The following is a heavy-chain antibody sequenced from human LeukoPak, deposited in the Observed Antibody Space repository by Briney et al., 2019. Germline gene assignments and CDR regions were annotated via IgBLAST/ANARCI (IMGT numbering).Heavy chain of an antibody. CDR1: GYTFSTYW. CDR3: ARGPSHGAFDI. V-gene: IGHV1-2*02. CDR2: INPNNGDT. J-gene: IGHJ3*02. Sequence: ASVKVSCKASGYTFSTYWLHWLRQAPGQGLEWMGWINPNNGDTYSAQIFQGRVTMTRDTSISTAYMELSRLESGDTAVYYCARGPSHGAFDIWGQGTMVTVSS.